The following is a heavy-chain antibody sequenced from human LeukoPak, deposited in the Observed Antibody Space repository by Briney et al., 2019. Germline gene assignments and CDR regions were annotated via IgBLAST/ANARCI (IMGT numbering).Heavy chain of an antibody. V-gene: IGHV3-33*01. CDR3: ARGDYYDSSGYAGY. CDR1: GFTFSSYG. Sequence: GGSLRLSCAASGFTFSSYGMHWVRQAPGKGLEWVAVIWYDGSNKYYADSVKGRFTISRDNSKNTLYLQMNSLRAEDTAVYYCARGDYYDSSGYAGYWGQGTLVTVSS. D-gene: IGHD3-22*01. CDR2: IWYDGSNK. J-gene: IGHJ4*02.